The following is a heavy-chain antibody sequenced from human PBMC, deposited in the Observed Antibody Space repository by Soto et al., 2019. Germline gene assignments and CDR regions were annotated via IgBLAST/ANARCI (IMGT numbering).Heavy chain of an antibody. D-gene: IGHD2-2*01. Sequence: ASVKVSCKASGCTFSSYAISCVRQAPGQVLEWMGGIIPIFGTANYAQKFQGRVTTTADESTSTAYMELSSLRSEDTAVYYCARARYCSSTSCQGGFDYWGQGTLVTVSS. CDR3: ARARYCSSTSCQGGFDY. CDR2: IIPIFGTA. J-gene: IGHJ4*02. V-gene: IGHV1-69*13. CDR1: GCTFSSYA.